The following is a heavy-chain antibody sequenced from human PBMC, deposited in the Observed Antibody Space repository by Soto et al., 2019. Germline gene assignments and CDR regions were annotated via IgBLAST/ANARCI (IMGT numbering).Heavy chain of an antibody. CDR2: ISSNSAYI. D-gene: IGHD6-13*01. CDR1: GFTFRSYW. V-gene: IGHV3-21*01. CDR3: TRDASRDSSARGWFDP. J-gene: IGHJ5*02. Sequence: PGGSLRLSCAASGFTFRSYWMHWVRQAPGKGLEWVSTISSNSAYIYYTDALRGRFTISRDNAKNSLHLQMNSLRAEDTAVYYCTRDASRDSSARGWFDPWGPGTLVTVPS.